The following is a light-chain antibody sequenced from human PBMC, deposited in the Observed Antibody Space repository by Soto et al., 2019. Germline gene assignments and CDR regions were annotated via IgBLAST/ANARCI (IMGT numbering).Light chain of an antibody. CDR1: QSVNNN. V-gene: IGKV3-15*01. CDR3: QQYGSSPKYT. CDR2: SAS. Sequence: EIVMTQSPVTLSVSPGERATLSCTASQSVNNNVAWYQQKPGHTPRLLIYSASIGATGTPARFSGSGSGSDFTLTISSLQSEDFAVYYCQQYGSSPKYTFGQGTKLEIK. J-gene: IGKJ2*01.